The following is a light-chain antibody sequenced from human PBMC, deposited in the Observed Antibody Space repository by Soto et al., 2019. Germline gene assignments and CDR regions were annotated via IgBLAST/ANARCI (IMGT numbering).Light chain of an antibody. V-gene: IGLV2-14*01. Sequence: QSALTQPASVSGSPGQSITISCTETSSDVGGYNYVSWYQQHPGKAPKLMIYDVSNRPSGVSNRFSGSKSGNTASLTISGLQAEDEADYYCSSYTSSSTLHVFGTGTKVTV. CDR1: SSDVGGYNY. J-gene: IGLJ1*01. CDR3: SSYTSSSTLHV. CDR2: DVS.